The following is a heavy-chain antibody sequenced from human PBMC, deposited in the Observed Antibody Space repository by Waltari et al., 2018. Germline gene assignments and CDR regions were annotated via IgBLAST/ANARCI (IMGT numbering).Heavy chain of an antibody. CDR2: IKQDGSEK. Sequence: EVQLVESGGGLVQPGGSLRLSCAASGFTFSSYWMSWVRQAPGKGLEWVANIKQDGSEKYYVYSVKGRFTISRDNAKNSLYLQMNSLRAEDTAVYYCARLDYYDSSGYSPRRSAHPSNYGMDVWGQGTTVTVSS. D-gene: IGHD3-22*01. CDR3: ARLDYYDSSGYSPRRSAHPSNYGMDV. J-gene: IGHJ6*02. V-gene: IGHV3-7*01. CDR1: GFTFSSYW.